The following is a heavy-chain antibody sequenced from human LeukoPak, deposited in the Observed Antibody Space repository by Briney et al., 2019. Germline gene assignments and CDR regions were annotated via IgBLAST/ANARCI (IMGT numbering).Heavy chain of an antibody. CDR2: ISYSGFT. CDR3: AGHHPRNTVDF. CDR1: GGSISRYQ. D-gene: IGHD2/OR15-2a*01. J-gene: IGHJ4*02. V-gene: IGHV4-59*08. Sequence: SETISLTCTVSGGSISRYQWSWIRQPPGKGLEWIGSISYSGFTNYNPSLKSRVTISLDTYKNQFSLKLTAVTAADTAVYYCAGHHPRNTVDFWGQGTLVAVSS.